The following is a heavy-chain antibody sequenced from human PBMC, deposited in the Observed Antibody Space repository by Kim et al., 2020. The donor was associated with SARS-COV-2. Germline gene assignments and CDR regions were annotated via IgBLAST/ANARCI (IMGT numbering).Heavy chain of an antibody. D-gene: IGHD6-25*01. Sequence: KGRFTISRDNAKNSLYLQINSLRAEDTAVYYCARALGKQRAYYYYGMDVWGQGTTVTVSS. CDR3: ARALGKQRAYYYYGMDV. J-gene: IGHJ6*02. V-gene: IGHV3-11*06.